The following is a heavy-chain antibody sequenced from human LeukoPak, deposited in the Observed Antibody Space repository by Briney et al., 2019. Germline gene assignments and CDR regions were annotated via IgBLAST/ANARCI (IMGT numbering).Heavy chain of an antibody. J-gene: IGHJ4*02. Sequence: GGSLRLSCAASGFTFSSYSMNWVRQAPGKGLEWVSSISSSSSYIYYADSVKGRFTISRDNSKNTLYLQMNSLRAEDTAVYYCAKGRTQSIAAAFNWGQGTLVTVSS. CDR2: ISSSSSYI. CDR3: AKGRTQSIAAAFN. D-gene: IGHD6-13*01. CDR1: GFTFSSYS. V-gene: IGHV3-21*01.